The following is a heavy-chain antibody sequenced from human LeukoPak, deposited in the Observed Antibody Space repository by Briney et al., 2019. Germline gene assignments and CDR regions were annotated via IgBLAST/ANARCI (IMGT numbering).Heavy chain of an antibody. CDR3: ARGKRSGLDY. D-gene: IGHD2-8*02. CDR1: GGSFSGYY. J-gene: IGHJ4*02. V-gene: IGHV4-34*01. Sequence: SETPSLTCAVYGGSFSGYYWSWIRQPPGRGLEWIGEINHSGSTNYNPSLKSRVTISVDTSKNQFSLKLSSVTAADTAVYYCARGKRSGLDYWGQGTLVTVSS. CDR2: INHSGST.